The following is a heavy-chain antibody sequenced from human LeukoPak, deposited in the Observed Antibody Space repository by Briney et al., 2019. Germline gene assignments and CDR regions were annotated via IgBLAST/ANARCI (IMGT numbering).Heavy chain of an antibody. CDR3: ARAPRYVWGSYRFDY. J-gene: IGHJ4*02. V-gene: IGHV1-2*02. CDR1: GYTFTGYY. CDR2: INPNSGGT. Sequence: ASVKVSCEASGYTFTGYYMHWVRQAPGQGLEWMGWINPNSGGTNYAQKFQGRVTMTRDTSISTAYMELSRLRSDDTAVYYCARAPRYVWGSYRFDYWGQGTLVTVSS. D-gene: IGHD3-16*02.